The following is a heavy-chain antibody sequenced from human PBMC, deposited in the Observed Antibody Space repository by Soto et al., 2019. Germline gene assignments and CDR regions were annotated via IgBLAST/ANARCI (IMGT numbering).Heavy chain of an antibody. D-gene: IGHD2-15*01. J-gene: IGHJ6*02. CDR3: ARDIGCSGGSCYYYGMDV. CDR1: GFTFRGYS. CDR2: ISSSSSTI. V-gene: IGHV3-48*02. Sequence: EVQLVESGGGLVQPGGSLRLSCAAPGFTFRGYSMNWVRQVPGRGLEWVSYISSSSSTIYYADSVKGRFTISRDNAKNSLYLQMNSSRDEDTAVYYCARDIGCSGGSCYYYGMDVWGQGTTVTVSS.